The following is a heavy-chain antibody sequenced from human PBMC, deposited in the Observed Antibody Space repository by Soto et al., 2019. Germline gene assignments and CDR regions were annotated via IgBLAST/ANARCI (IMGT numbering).Heavy chain of an antibody. D-gene: IGHD3-10*01. CDR3: ARRVKYGSGRRPAYYFDY. J-gene: IGHJ4*02. V-gene: IGHV4-59*01. CDR1: GGSFSSYY. Sequence: SETLSLTCAVYGGSFSSYYWSWIRQPPGKGLEWIGYIYYSGNTNYNPSLKSRVTISVDTSKNQFSLKLSSVTAADTAVYYCARRVKYGSGRRPAYYFDYWGQGTLVTVSS. CDR2: IYYSGNT.